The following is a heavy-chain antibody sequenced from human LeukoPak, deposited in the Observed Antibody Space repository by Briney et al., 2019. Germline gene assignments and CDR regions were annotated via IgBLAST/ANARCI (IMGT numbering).Heavy chain of an antibody. Sequence: SKTLSLTCAVYGGSFSGYYWSWIRQPPGKGLEWIGEINHTGSTNHNPSLKSRVTISVDTSKNQFSLKLSSVTAADTAVYYCARAIYKSTGTYGYWGQGTLVTVSS. CDR2: INHTGST. CDR3: ARAIYKSTGTYGY. J-gene: IGHJ4*02. V-gene: IGHV4-34*01. D-gene: IGHD1-1*01. CDR1: GGSFSGYY.